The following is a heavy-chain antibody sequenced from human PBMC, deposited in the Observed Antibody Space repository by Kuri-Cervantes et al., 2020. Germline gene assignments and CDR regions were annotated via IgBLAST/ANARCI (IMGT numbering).Heavy chain of an antibody. V-gene: IGHV3-74*01. D-gene: IGHD4-17*01. Sequence: GESLKISCAASGFTFSSYWMHWVRQAPGKGLVWVSRINSDGSSTSYADSVKGRFTISRDNAKNTLYLQMNSLRAEDTAVYYCAKAAPGYGDYGAIPPFDYWGQGTLVTVSS. J-gene: IGHJ4*02. CDR2: INSDGSST. CDR1: GFTFSSYW. CDR3: AKAAPGYGDYGAIPPFDY.